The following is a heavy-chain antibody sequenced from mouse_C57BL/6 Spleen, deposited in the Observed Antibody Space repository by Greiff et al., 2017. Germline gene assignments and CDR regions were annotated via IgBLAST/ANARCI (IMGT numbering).Heavy chain of an antibody. D-gene: IGHD2-12*01. CDR1: GYTFTSYW. CDR2: IDPSDSET. Sequence: VQLQQPGAELVRPGSSVKLSCKASGYTFTSYWMHWVKQRPIQGLEWIGNIDPSDSETHYNQKFKDKATLTVDKASSTAYMQLSSLTSEDSAVYYCARSKGVYDAYYFDYWGQGTTLTVSS. CDR3: ARSKGVYDAYYFDY. J-gene: IGHJ2*01. V-gene: IGHV1-52*01.